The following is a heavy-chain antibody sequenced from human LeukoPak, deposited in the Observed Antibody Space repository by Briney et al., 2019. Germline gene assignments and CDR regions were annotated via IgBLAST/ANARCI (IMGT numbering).Heavy chain of an antibody. J-gene: IGHJ4*02. CDR2: INSDGTIT. Sequence: PGGSLRLSCAASGFTFSRYCMHCVRQAPGKGLVWVSRINSDGTITTYADTVKGRFIISRDNAKNMLYLEMNSLRAEDTAVYYCLDYGENWGQGTLVTVSS. CDR3: LDYGEN. V-gene: IGHV3-74*01. D-gene: IGHD4-17*01. CDR1: GFTFSRYC.